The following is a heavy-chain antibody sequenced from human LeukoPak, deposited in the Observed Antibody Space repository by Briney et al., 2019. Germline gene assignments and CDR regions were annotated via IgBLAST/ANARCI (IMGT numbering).Heavy chain of an antibody. CDR3: AKDISGLTLVDAFDI. Sequence: HLGGSLRPSFPASGFTFEDYPMHWVRQAPGKGVGWVSFISGDGGSTYYADSVKGRFTISRDNSKNSLYLQMNSLRTEDTALYYCAKDISGLTLVDAFDIWGQGTMVTVSS. CDR2: ISGDGGST. CDR1: GFTFEDYP. J-gene: IGHJ3*02. V-gene: IGHV3-43*02. D-gene: IGHD4/OR15-4a*01.